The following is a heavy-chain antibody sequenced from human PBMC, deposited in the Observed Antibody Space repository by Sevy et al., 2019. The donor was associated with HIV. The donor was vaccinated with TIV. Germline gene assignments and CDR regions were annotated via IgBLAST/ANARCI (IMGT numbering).Heavy chain of an antibody. D-gene: IGHD2-15*01. CDR1: GFTFSSYS. CDR3: ARRAGDCSRCSFYSRYFQH. J-gene: IGHJ1*01. V-gene: IGHV3-48*02. Sequence: GGSLRLSCAASGFTFSSYSMNWVRQAPGKGLEWVSYISSSSSTIYYADSVKGRLTISRDNAKNSLYLQMNSLRDEDTAVYYCARRAGDCSRCSFYSRYFQHWGQGTLVTVSS. CDR2: ISSSSSTI.